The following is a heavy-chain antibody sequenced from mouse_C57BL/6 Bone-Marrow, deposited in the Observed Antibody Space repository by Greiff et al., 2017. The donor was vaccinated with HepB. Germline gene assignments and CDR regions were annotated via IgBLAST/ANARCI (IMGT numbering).Heavy chain of an antibody. D-gene: IGHD2-4*01. Sequence: QVQLQQPGAELVKPGASVKLSCKASGYTFTSYWMHWVKQRPGQGLEWIGMIHPNSGSTKYNEKFKSKATLTVDKSSSTAYMQLSSLTSEDSAVYYCTRRGIYDYALYYWGQGTTLTVSS. CDR2: IHPNSGST. CDR3: TRRGIYDYALYY. V-gene: IGHV1-64*01. J-gene: IGHJ2*01. CDR1: GYTFTSYW.